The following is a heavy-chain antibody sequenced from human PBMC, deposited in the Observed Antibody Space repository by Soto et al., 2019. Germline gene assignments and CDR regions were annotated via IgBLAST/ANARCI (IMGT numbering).Heavy chain of an antibody. CDR1: GFTFSSYS. D-gene: IGHD3-9*01. V-gene: IGHV3-21*01. CDR3: ARVQGAIFYDF. J-gene: IGHJ4*02. CDR2: ISSSSSYI. Sequence: EVQLVESGGGLVKPGGSLRLSCAASGFTFSSYSMNWVRQAPGKGLEWVSSISSSSSYIYYADSVKGRLTISRDNAKNSLYLQMNSLRAEDTAVYYCARVQGAIFYDFCGQGTLVNVSS.